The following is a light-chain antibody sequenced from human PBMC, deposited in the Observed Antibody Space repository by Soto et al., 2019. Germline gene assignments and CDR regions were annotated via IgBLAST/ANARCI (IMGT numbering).Light chain of an antibody. CDR1: SSDIGGYNY. Sequence: QSVLTQPASVSGSPGQSITISCTGTSSDIGGYNYVSWYQQHPGKAPKLLIYDVSNRPSGVSNRFSGSKSGNTASLTISGLQAEDEADYYCSSYRRSNPLEVFGTGTKLTVL. CDR3: SSYRRSNPLEV. J-gene: IGLJ1*01. V-gene: IGLV2-14*01. CDR2: DVS.